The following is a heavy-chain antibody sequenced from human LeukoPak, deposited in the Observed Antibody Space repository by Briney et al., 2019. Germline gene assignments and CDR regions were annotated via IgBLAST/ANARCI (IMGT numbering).Heavy chain of an antibody. D-gene: IGHD3-10*01. V-gene: IGHV4-39*07. Sequence: SETLSLTCTVSGGSISSSGYYWGWIRQPPGKGLEWIGSIYHSGSTYYNPSLKSRVTISVDTSKNQFSLKLSSVTTADTAVYYCASSMVRGAYWGGWGQGTLVTVSS. CDR2: IYHSGST. CDR1: GGSISSSGYY. J-gene: IGHJ4*02. CDR3: ASSMVRGAYWGG.